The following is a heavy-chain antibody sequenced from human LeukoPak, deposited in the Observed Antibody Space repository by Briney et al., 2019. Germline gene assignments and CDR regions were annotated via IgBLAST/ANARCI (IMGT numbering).Heavy chain of an antibody. Sequence: ASVKVSCKASGYTFTNYYIHWVRQAPGQGLEWMGLINPGGDNTNYAQNFQGRVPMTSDTSASTVYMELSSLRSEDTAIYYCARIRDGYNDAYDIWGQGTVVTVPS. V-gene: IGHV1-46*01. CDR1: GYTFTNYY. D-gene: IGHD5-24*01. CDR2: INPGGDNT. CDR3: ARIRDGYNDAYDI. J-gene: IGHJ3*02.